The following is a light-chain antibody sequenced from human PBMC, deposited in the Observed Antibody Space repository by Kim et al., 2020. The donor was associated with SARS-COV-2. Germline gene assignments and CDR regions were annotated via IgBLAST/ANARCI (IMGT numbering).Light chain of an antibody. CDR3: QQYGSSPPYT. CDR2: GAS. Sequence: PGERTTLACMASQSVSNNYLAWYQHKPGQAPRLLIYGASSRATGFTDRFSGSGSGTDFTLSISRMEPEDSAVYYCQQYGSSPPYTFGQGTKLEI. CDR1: QSVSNNY. J-gene: IGKJ2*01. V-gene: IGKV3-20*01.